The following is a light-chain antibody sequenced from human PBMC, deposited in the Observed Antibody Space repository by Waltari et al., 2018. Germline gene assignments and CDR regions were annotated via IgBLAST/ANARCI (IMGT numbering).Light chain of an antibody. J-gene: IGLJ1*01. CDR2: DVT. V-gene: IGLV2-11*01. Sequence: QSALTQPRSVSGSPGQSVPISCTGPRDDVGGFDYVSWYQQHPGKAPKVIIYDVTKRPSGVPHRFSGSKSGNTASLTISGLQAEDDADYYCCSYAGSPYVFGTGTKVTVL. CDR3: CSYAGSPYV. CDR1: RDDVGGFDY.